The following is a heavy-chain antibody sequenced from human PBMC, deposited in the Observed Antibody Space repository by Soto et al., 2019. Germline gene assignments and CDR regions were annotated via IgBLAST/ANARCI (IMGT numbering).Heavy chain of an antibody. V-gene: IGHV3-30*03. CDR3: ATEEPSSTSCLDY. CDR2: ISYAGSNK. J-gene: IGHJ4*02. CDR1: GFSFSSYG. Sequence: QVQLVESGGGVVQPGRSLRLSCAASGFSFSSYGMHWVRQAPGKGLEWVALISYAGSNKYYADSVKGRFTISRDNSKNTLYLQMSSLRPEDTALYYCATEEPSSTSCLDYWGQGTLVTVSS. D-gene: IGHD2-2*01.